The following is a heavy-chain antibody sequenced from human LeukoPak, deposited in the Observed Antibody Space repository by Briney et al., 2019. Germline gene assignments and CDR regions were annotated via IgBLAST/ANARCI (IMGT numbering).Heavy chain of an antibody. CDR3: ARVRLTTVTDY. Sequence: NSSETLSLTCAVYGGSFSGYYWSWIRQPPGKGLEWIGEINHSGSTNYNPSLKSRVTISVDTSKNQFSLKLSSVTAADTAVYYCARVRLTTVTDYWGQGTLVTVSS. D-gene: IGHD4-17*01. V-gene: IGHV4-34*01. CDR2: INHSGST. J-gene: IGHJ4*02. CDR1: GGSFSGYY.